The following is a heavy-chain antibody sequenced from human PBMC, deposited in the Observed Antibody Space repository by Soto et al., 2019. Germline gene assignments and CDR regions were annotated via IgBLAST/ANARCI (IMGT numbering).Heavy chain of an antibody. CDR3: ARDVIVWGSGAFDI. J-gene: IGHJ3*02. CDR1: GYTFTSYG. V-gene: IGHV1-18*01. Sequence: ASVKVSCKASGYTFTSYGISWVRQAPGQGLEWMGWISAYNGNTNYAQKLQGRVTMTTDTSTSTPYMELRSLRSDDTAVYYCARDVIVWGSGAFDIWGQGTMVTVSS. CDR2: ISAYNGNT. D-gene: IGHD3-16*01.